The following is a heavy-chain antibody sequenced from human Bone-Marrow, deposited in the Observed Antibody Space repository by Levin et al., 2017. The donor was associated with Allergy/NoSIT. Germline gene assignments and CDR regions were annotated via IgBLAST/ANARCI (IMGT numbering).Heavy chain of an antibody. CDR2: IYSGGGT. V-gene: IGHV3-53*01. CDR3: ARDPAAAATGTRG. D-gene: IGHD6-13*01. Sequence: PGGSLRLSCAASGITVSNNYMNWVRQAPGKGLEWVSLIYSGGGTYYADSAKGRFTISRDNSKNTLYLQMNNLTAEDTAMYYCARDPAAAATGTRGWGQGSLVTVTS. J-gene: IGHJ4*02. CDR1: GITVSNNY.